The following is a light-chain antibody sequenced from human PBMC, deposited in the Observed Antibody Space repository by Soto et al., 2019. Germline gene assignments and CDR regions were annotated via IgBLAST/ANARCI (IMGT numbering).Light chain of an antibody. Sequence: DIQMTQSPSSLSASVGDRVTITCRASQSIGNHLNWYQQKPGKAPKFLIYATSSLQSEVPSRFSGSGSGTDFTLSITSLQPEDFATYYCQQLNTFPVTFGGGTKVEIK. CDR3: QQLNTFPVT. CDR1: QSIGNH. J-gene: IGKJ4*01. V-gene: IGKV1-39*01. CDR2: ATS.